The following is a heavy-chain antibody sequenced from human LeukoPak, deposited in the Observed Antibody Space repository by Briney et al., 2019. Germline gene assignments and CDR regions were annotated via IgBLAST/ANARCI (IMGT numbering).Heavy chain of an antibody. CDR2: IYYSGST. CDR3: ARLSGDDSYHFYYYMDV. CDR1: GGSISSYY. Sequence: PSETLSLTCTVSGGSISSYYWSWIRQPPGKGLEWIGYIYYSGSTNYNPSLKSRVTISVDTSKNQFSLKLSSVTAADTAVYYCARLSGDDSYHFYYYMDVWGKGTMVTVSS. D-gene: IGHD2-21*02. J-gene: IGHJ6*03. V-gene: IGHV4-59*01.